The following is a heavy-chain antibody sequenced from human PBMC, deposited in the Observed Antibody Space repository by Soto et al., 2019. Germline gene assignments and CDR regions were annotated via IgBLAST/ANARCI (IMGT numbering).Heavy chain of an antibody. CDR3: ARIRFDNSGYPSYYYGKDV. D-gene: IGHD5-12*01. J-gene: IGHJ6*02. V-gene: IGHV1-69*13. Sequence: RASVKVSCKASGGTFSSYAISWVRQAPGQGLEWMGGIIPIFGTANYAQKFQGRVTITADESTSTAYMELSSLRSEDTAVYYCARIRFDNSGYPSYYYGKDVWGQGTTVTVSS. CDR2: IIPIFGTA. CDR1: GGTFSSYA.